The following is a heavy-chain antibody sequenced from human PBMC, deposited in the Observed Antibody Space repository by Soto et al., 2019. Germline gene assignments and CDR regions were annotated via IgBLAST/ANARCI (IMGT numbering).Heavy chain of an antibody. J-gene: IGHJ4*02. Sequence: GGSLRLSCAAAGFNCISYAMHWVRQAPGKGLEWVAVISYDGSNKYYADSVKGRFTISRDNSKNTLYLQMNSLRAEDTAVYYCARAQQWLVSLDYWGQGTLVTVSS. CDR2: ISYDGSNK. CDR3: ARAQQWLVSLDY. CDR1: GFNCISYA. V-gene: IGHV3-30-3*01. D-gene: IGHD6-19*01.